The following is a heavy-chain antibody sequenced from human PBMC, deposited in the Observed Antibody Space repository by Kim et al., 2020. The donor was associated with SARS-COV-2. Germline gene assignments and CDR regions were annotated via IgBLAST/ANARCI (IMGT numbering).Heavy chain of an antibody. CDR1: GFSINNNGVA. V-gene: IGHV2-5*02. Sequence: SGPTLVNPTQTLTLTCNFSGFSINNNGVAVAWIRQPPGKTLEWLALIYWDDDKRYNPSLKRRLTVTKDTSKNQVVLTMTNMDPLDTATYFCAHSLDRSPPRRAAYFDFWGQGALVTVSS. CDR3: AHSLDRSPPRRAAYFDF. CDR2: IYWDDDK. J-gene: IGHJ4*02. D-gene: IGHD3-22*01.